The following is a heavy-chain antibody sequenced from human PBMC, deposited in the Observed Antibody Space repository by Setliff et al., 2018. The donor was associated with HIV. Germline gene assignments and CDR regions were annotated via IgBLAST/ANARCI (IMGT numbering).Heavy chain of an antibody. CDR3: AMFSSSSG. J-gene: IGHJ4*02. D-gene: IGHD6-6*01. CDR2: INNDTTTT. V-gene: IGHV3-74*01. CDR1: GSTFSRYW. Sequence: PGGSLRLSCAASGSTFSRYWMHWVRQAPGQGLVWVSGINNDTTTTTYADSVKGRFSISRDNAKNTLYLQMNGLRGEDTAVYYCAMFSSSSGWGQGTQVTVSS.